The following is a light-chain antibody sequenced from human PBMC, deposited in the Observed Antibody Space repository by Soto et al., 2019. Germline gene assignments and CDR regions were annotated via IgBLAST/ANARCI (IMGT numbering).Light chain of an antibody. CDR1: QSISSY. V-gene: IGKV1-39*01. Sequence: PMTQSPSSLSASVGDRVTITCRASQSISSYLNWYQQKPGKAPKLLIYAASSLQSGVPSRFSGSGSGTDFTLTISSLQPEDFATYYCQQSYSTPPFTFGPGTKVDIK. J-gene: IGKJ3*01. CDR3: QQSYSTPPFT. CDR2: AAS.